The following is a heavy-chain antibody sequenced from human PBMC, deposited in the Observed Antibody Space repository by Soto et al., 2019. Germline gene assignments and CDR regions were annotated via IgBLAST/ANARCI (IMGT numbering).Heavy chain of an antibody. CDR1: GGTFDRCA. Sequence: QVQLVQSGAEVKRPAGSSVKVSCKASGGTFDRCAISWVRQAPGQGLEWMGGIIPIFGIANYAQKFEGRVTITADESASTAYMELRSLRSADTAVYYCVRQGGYSGYDYRYYYHSAMDVWGQGTTVTVSS. D-gene: IGHD5-12*01. V-gene: IGHV1-69*01. CDR2: IIPIFGIA. CDR3: VRQGGYSGYDYRYYYHSAMDV. J-gene: IGHJ6*02.